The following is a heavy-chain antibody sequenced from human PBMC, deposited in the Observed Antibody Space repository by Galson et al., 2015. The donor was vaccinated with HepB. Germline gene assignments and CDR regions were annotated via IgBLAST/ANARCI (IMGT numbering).Heavy chain of an antibody. CDR2: IYNNGDT. J-gene: IGHJ4*02. D-gene: IGHD3-16*01. Sequence: SLRLSCAASEFTVGSRSMSWVRQAAGKGLEWVSVIYNNGDTFYADSVKGRLTISRDSSKNVLSLEMNSLRAEDTAMYYCARERAGGILDYWGQGTVVTVSS. CDR3: ARERAGGILDY. V-gene: IGHV3-53*01. CDR1: EFTVGSRS.